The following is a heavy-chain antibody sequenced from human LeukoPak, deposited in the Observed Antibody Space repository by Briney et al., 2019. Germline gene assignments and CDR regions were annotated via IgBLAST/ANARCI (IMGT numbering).Heavy chain of an antibody. CDR2: IYSGGST. Sequence: GGSLRLSCAASGFTVSSNYMSWVRQAPGKGLEWVSVIYSGGSTYYADSVKGRFTISRDNSKNTLYLQMNSLRAEDTAVYYCAKSQLSYYSDYWGQGTLVTVSS. CDR3: AKSQLSYYSDY. J-gene: IGHJ4*02. V-gene: IGHV3-53*01. D-gene: IGHD2-2*01. CDR1: GFTVSSNY.